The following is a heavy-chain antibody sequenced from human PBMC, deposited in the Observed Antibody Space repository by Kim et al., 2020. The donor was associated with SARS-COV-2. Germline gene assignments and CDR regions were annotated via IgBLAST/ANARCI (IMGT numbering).Heavy chain of an antibody. Sequence: SETLSLTCAVYGGSFSGYYWSWIRQPPGKGLEWIGEINHSGSTNYNPSLKSRVTISVDTSKNQFSLKLSSVTAADTAVYYCASEEWGKYYYDSSGFYYG. D-gene: IGHD3-22*01. CDR2: INHSGST. CDR1: GGSFSGYY. CDR3: ASEEWGKYYYDSSGFYYG. J-gene: IGHJ6*01. V-gene: IGHV4-34*01.